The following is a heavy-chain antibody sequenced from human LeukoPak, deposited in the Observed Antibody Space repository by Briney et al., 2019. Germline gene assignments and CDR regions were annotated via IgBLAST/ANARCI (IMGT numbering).Heavy chain of an antibody. CDR3: ARPVVGYDSSGYSLNWFDP. Sequence: ASVKVSCKASGYTFTGYYMHWVRQAPGQGLEWMGWINPNSGGTNYAQKFQGRVTMTRDTSISTAYLQWSSLKASDTAMYYCARPVVGYDSSGYSLNWFDPWGQGTLVTVSS. V-gene: IGHV1-2*02. J-gene: IGHJ5*02. CDR2: INPNSGGT. CDR1: GYTFTGYY. D-gene: IGHD3-22*01.